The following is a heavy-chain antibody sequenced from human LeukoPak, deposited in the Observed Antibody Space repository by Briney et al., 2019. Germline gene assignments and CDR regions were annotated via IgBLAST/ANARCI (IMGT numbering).Heavy chain of an antibody. D-gene: IGHD6-13*01. CDR3: ARQDSSSGSDAFDI. CDR2: IYYSGST. Sequence: SETLSLTCTVSGGSISSSSYYRGWIRQPPGKGLEWIGSIYYSGSTYYNPSLKSRVTISVDTSKNQFSLKLSSVTAADTAVYYCARQDSSSGSDAFDIWGQGTMVTVSS. CDR1: GGSISSSSYY. V-gene: IGHV4-39*01. J-gene: IGHJ3*02.